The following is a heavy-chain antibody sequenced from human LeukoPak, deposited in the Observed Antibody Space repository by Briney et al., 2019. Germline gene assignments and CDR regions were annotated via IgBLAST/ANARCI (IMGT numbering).Heavy chain of an antibody. J-gene: IGHJ5*02. V-gene: IGHV4-39*07. Sequence: SETLSLTCTVSGGSISSSSYYWGWIRQPPGKGLEWIGSIYYSGSTYYNPSLKSRVTISVDTSKNQFSLKLSSVTAADTAVYYCARDFGSQQLALNWFDPWGQGTLVTVSS. CDR3: ARDFGSQQLALNWFDP. CDR1: GGSISSSSYY. CDR2: IYYSGST. D-gene: IGHD6-13*01.